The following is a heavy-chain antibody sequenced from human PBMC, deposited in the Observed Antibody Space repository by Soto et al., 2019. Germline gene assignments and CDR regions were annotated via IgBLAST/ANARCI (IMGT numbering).Heavy chain of an antibody. D-gene: IGHD3-22*01. Sequence: PGESLKISCMGSGYSFTNYWIGWVRQMPGKGLEWMGIIYPGDSDTRYSPSFQGQVTISADKSISTAYLQWSSLKASDTAMYYCARYPSGYSASTYYYGMDVSGQATTVTVSS. CDR1: GYSFTNYW. CDR3: ARYPSGYSASTYYYGMDV. J-gene: IGHJ6*02. V-gene: IGHV5-51*01. CDR2: IYPGDSDT.